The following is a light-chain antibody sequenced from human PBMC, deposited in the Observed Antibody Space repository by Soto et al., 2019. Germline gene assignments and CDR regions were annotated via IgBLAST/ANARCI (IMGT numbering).Light chain of an antibody. J-gene: IGKJ1*01. CDR2: KAS. CDR1: QSSSSW. CDR3: QQYNSYPRT. V-gene: IGKV1-5*03. Sequence: DIQMTQSPSTLSASVGDRVTITCRASQSSSSWLAWYQQKPGKAPHLLIHKASSLESGVPSRFSGSGSGTEFTLTISSLQPDDFATYYCQQYNSYPRTFGQGTKVDIK.